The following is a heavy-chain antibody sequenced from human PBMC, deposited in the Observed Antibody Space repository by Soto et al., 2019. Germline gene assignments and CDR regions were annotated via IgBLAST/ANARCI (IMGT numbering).Heavy chain of an antibody. CDR2: ISHSGSA. D-gene: IGHD3-16*01. CDR3: ARLRNDYAGLDY. J-gene: IGHJ4*02. Sequence: SETLSLTCNVSGGAVSRFYWTWVRQTPGKGLESIGYISHSGSAIYNPSLESRVAILLDTSKNQFSLRLTSMSDADTAVYYCARLRNDYAGLDYWGQGTLVTSPQ. CDR1: GGAVSRFY. V-gene: IGHV4-59*08.